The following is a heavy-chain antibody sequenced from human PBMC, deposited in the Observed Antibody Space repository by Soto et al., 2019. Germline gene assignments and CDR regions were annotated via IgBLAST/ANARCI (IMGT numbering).Heavy chain of an antibody. J-gene: IGHJ1*01. CDR3: AHVAGLEQWLVRLEH. Sequence: QITLKESGPSLVKPTQTLTLTCTFSGFSLTTTGVGVVRIRQPPGKALEWLALIYWDYDKHYSPSLRSRLTITKDISKSQVVLTLCDVDPADTGTYFCAHVAGLEQWLVRLEHRGLRTVVAVSS. D-gene: IGHD6-19*01. CDR2: IYWDYDK. CDR1: GFSLTTTGVG. V-gene: IGHV2-5*02.